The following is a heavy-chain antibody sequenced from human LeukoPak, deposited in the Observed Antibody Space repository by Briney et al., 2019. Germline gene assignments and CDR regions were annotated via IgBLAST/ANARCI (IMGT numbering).Heavy chain of an antibody. D-gene: IGHD3-22*01. CDR2: IYHSGST. J-gene: IGHJ4*02. CDR1: GGSISSGGYS. CDR3: ARGANYYDSSGYSATFDD. Sequence: SETLSLTCAVSGGSISSGGYSWSWIRQPPGKGLEWIGYIYHSGSTNYNPSLKSRVTISLDTSKNQFSLKLSPVIAADTAVYYCARGANYYDSSGYSATFDDWGQGTLVTVSS. V-gene: IGHV4-30-2*01.